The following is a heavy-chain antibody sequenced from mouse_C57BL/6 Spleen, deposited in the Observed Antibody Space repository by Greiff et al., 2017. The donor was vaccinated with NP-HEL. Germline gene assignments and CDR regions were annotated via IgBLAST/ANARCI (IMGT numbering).Heavy chain of an antibody. D-gene: IGHD1-1*01. CDR1: GYTFTSYW. V-gene: IGHV1-53*01. J-gene: IGHJ2*01. CDR2: INPSNGGT. Sequence: QVQLQQPGTELVKPGASVKLSCKASGYTFTSYWMHWVKQRPGQGLEWFGNINPSNGGTNYTEKFKRKATLTVDKSASTAYMQLCRLTSEDSAVYYGARAGYYASRGFFDYWGQGTTLTVSS. CDR3: ARAGYYASRGFFDY.